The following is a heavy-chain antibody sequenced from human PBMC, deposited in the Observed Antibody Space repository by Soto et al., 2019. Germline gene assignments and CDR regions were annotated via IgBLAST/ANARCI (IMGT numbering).Heavy chain of an antibody. J-gene: IGHJ4*02. CDR1: GFTFSTYW. CDR2: INGDGITT. CDR3: ASIPMVRGPSDY. D-gene: IGHD3-10*01. V-gene: IGHV3-74*02. Sequence: EVRLVESGGGLVQPGGSLRLSCAASGFTFSTYWMHWVRQAPGKGLVWVSRINGDGITTQYADSVKGRFTISRDNAKNTLYLQMNTLRGDDTAMYYCASIPMVRGPSDYWGQGTLVTVSS.